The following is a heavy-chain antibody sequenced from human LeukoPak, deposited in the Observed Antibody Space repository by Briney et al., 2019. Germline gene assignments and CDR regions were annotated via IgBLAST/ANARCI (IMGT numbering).Heavy chain of an antibody. V-gene: IGHV1-69*13. J-gene: IGHJ5*02. CDR1: GGTFSSYA. CDR2: IIPIFGTA. Sequence: GASVKVSCKASGGTFSSYAISWVRQAPGQGLEWMGGIIPIFGTANYAQKFQGRVTITADESTSTAYMELSSLRSEDTAVYYCARALVFPRTNWFDPWGQGTLVTVSS. D-gene: IGHD3-9*01. CDR3: ARALVFPRTNWFDP.